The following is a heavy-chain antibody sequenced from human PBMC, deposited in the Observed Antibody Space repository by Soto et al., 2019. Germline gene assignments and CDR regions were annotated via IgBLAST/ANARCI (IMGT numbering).Heavy chain of an antibody. CDR2: ISLSGSTI. Sequence: LRLSCAASGFAFSNYEMNWVRQAPGKGLEWVSYISLSGSTIYYADSVKGRFTISRDDAKNSLYLQMDSLRADDTAVYYCARESFSASPNFFDYWGQGTLVTVS. CDR1: GFAFSNYE. CDR3: ARESFSASPNFFDY. V-gene: IGHV3-48*03. J-gene: IGHJ4*02. D-gene: IGHD3-3*02.